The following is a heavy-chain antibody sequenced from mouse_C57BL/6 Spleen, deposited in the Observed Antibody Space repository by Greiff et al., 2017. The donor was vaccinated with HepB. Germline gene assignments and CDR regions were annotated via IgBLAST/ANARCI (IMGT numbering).Heavy chain of an antibody. V-gene: IGHV1-22*01. CDR1: GYTFTDYN. CDR3: AKGYYYGSSYLDY. J-gene: IGHJ2*01. D-gene: IGHD1-1*01. Sequence: EVQLQQSGPELVKPGASVKMSCKASGYTFTDYNMHWVKQSHGKSLEWIGYINPNNGGTSYNQKFKGKATLTVNKSSSTAYMELRSLTSEDSAVYYCAKGYYYGSSYLDYWGQGTTLTVSS. CDR2: INPNNGGT.